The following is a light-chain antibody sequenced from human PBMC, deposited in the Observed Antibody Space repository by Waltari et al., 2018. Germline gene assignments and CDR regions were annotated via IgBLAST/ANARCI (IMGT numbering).Light chain of an antibody. Sequence: SSELTQEPDVSVALGQPVNITCLGDSLRLFYASWYQQAPRQAPRLVIYRKNERPSGIPGRFSASYSGDTSSLIITGAQTEDEGHYYCSSRDTDGKHWVFGGGTKLTV. V-gene: IGLV3-19*01. CDR2: RKN. J-gene: IGLJ3*02. CDR3: SSRDTDGKHWV. CDR1: SLRLFY.